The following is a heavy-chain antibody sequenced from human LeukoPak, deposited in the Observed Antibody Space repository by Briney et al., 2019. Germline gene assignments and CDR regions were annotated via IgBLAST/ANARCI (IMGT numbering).Heavy chain of an antibody. V-gene: IGHV3-21*01. Sequence: GGSLRLSCAASGFTFSSYSMNWVRQAPGKGLEWVSSISSSSSYIYYADSVKGRFTISRDNAKNSLYLQMNSLRAEDTAVYYCARNLGSPRAFDIWGQGTMVTVSS. CDR1: GFTFSSYS. D-gene: IGHD1-26*01. CDR2: ISSSSSYI. CDR3: ARNLGSPRAFDI. J-gene: IGHJ3*02.